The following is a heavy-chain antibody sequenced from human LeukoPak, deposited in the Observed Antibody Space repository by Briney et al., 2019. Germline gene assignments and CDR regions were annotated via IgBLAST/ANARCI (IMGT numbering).Heavy chain of an antibody. CDR3: ARETDLYAFDI. J-gene: IGHJ3*02. CDR1: GGSISSHY. V-gene: IGHV4-59*11. CDR2: IYYSGST. Sequence: SETLSLTCTVSGGSISSHYWSWIRQPPGKGLEWIGYIYYSGSTNYNPSLKSRVTISVDTSKNQFSLKRSSVTAADTAVYYCARETDLYAFDIWGQGTMVTVSS.